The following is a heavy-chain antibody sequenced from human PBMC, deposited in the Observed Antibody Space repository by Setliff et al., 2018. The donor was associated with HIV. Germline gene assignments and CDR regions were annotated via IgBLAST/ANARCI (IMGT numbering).Heavy chain of an antibody. Sequence: SVKVSCKASGGSVTTYSINWVRRAPGQGLEWMGGIIPLFGTTTYAQKFQGRVTITADQSTSTAYMELGSLRSEDTAMYYCARGRVAAVWAAWGQGTLVTVS. D-gene: IGHD6-13*01. J-gene: IGHJ5*02. CDR3: ARGRVAAVWAA. CDR1: GGSVTTYS. V-gene: IGHV1-69*13. CDR2: IIPLFGTT.